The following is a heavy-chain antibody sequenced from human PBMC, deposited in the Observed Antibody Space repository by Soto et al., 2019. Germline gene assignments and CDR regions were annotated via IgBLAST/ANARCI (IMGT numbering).Heavy chain of an antibody. J-gene: IGHJ6*02. Sequence: ASLKVSCKASGGTFSSYAISWVRQAPGQGLEWMGGIIPIFGTANYAQKFQGRVTITADESTSTAYMELSSLRSEDTAVYYCARGIVGATLNDYYGMDVWGQGTTVTVSS. CDR2: IIPIFGTA. D-gene: IGHD1-26*01. CDR1: GGTFSSYA. V-gene: IGHV1-69*13. CDR3: ARGIVGATLNDYYGMDV.